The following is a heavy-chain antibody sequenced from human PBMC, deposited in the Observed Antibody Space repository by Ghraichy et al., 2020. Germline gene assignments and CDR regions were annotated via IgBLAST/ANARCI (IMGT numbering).Heavy chain of an antibody. J-gene: IGHJ6*02. Sequence: GESLRLSCVGSGFNFGAYSMNWVRQSPGKRLEWISYITSSSSFKSYADSVKGRFTISRDNAQNSLSLQMSSLTDEDTAVYYCARGSTVVRFYYYDGMDVWRQGTTVTVAS. CDR1: GFNFGAYS. D-gene: IGHD4-23*01. CDR3: ARGSTVVRFYYYDGMDV. CDR2: ITSSSSFK. V-gene: IGHV3-48*02.